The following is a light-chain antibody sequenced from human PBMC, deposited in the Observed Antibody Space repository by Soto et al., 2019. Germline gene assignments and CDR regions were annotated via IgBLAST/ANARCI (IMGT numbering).Light chain of an antibody. Sequence: QSVLAQPASVSGSPGQSITISCTGTSGDVGGHNYVSWYQQHPGKAPKLIIYEVTNRPSGVSNRFSGSKSGNTASLTISGLQAEDEADYYCNSYTRSATPYIYGSGTKVTVL. CDR3: NSYTRSATPYI. J-gene: IGLJ1*01. V-gene: IGLV2-14*01. CDR1: SGDVGGHNY. CDR2: EVT.